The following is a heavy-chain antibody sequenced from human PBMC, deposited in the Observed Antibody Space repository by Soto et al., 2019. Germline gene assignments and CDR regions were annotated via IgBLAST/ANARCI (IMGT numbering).Heavy chain of an antibody. J-gene: IGHJ5*02. Sequence: ASVKVSCKASCYDVNIYGINWVRQAPGQGLELMGWISAYDGKTTYAEKVQGRVTMTTDASTSTAYMELRSLRSDDTAVYYCAREPHEYWKRYWCDPW. CDR2: ISAYDGKT. V-gene: IGHV1-18*01. CDR1: CYDVNIYG. CDR3: AREPHEYWKRYWCDP. D-gene: IGHD3-3*01.